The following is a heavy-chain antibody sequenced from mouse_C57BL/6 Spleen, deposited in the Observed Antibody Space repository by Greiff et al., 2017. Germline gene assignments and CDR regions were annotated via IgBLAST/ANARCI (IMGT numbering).Heavy chain of an antibody. CDR1: GFTFNTYA. J-gene: IGHJ4*01. Sequence: DVHLVESGGGLVQPKGSLKLSCAASGFTFNTYAMHWVRQAPGKGLEWVARIRSKSSNYATYYADSVKDRFTISRDDSQSMLYLQMNNLKTEDTAMYYCVRDSGSSYPYAMDYWGQGTSVTVSS. D-gene: IGHD1-1*01. V-gene: IGHV10-3*01. CDR2: IRSKSSNYAT. CDR3: VRDSGSSYPYAMDY.